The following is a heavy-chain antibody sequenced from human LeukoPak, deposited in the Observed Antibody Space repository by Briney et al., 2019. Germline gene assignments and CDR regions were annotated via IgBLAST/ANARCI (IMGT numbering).Heavy chain of an antibody. CDR1: GGTFSSYA. D-gene: IGHD6-13*01. V-gene: IGHV1-69*04. CDR2: IIPIFGIA. J-gene: IGHJ4*02. CDR3: AIAAAGTDY. Sequence: ASVKVSCEASGGTFSSYAISWVRQAPGQGLEWMGRIIPIFGIANYAQKFQGRVTITADKSTSTAYMELSSLRSEDTAVYYCAIAAAGTDYWGQGTLVTVSS.